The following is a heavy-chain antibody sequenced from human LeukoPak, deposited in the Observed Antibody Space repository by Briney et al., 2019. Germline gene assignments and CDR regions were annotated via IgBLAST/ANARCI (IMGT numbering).Heavy chain of an antibody. V-gene: IGHV1-8*01. Sequence: GASVKVSCKASGYTFTSYDINWVLQATGQGLEWMGWMNPNSGNTGYAQKFQGRVTMTRNTSISTAYMELSSLRSEDTAVYYCARDRYCSSTSCYRARPNWFDPWGQGTLVTVSS. CDR3: ARDRYCSSTSCYRARPNWFDP. J-gene: IGHJ5*02. D-gene: IGHD2-2*01. CDR1: GYTFTSYD. CDR2: MNPNSGNT.